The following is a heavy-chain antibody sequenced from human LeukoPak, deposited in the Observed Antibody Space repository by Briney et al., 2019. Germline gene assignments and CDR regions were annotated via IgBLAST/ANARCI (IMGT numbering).Heavy chain of an antibody. CDR1: GGTFSSYA. J-gene: IGHJ4*02. V-gene: IGHV1-69*05. CDR2: IIPIFGTA. Sequence: ASVKVSCKASGGTFSSYAISWVRQAPGQGLEWMGGIIPIFGTANYAQKFQGRVTITTDESTSTAYMGLSSLRSEDTAVYYCARDRDYDILTGYPNWGYFDYWGQGTLVTVSS. CDR3: ARDRDYDILTGYPNWGYFDY. D-gene: IGHD3-9*01.